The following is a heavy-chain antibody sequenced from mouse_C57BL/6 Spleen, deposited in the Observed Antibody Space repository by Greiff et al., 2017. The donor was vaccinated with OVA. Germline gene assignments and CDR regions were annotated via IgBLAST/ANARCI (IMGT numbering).Heavy chain of an antibody. CDR1: GYTFTSYW. D-gene: IGHD2-1*01. J-gene: IGHJ1*03. Sequence: QVQLQQPGAELVKPGASVKMSCKASGYTFTSYWITWVKQRPGQGLEWIGDIYPGSGSTNYNEKFKSKATLTVDTSSSTAYMQLSSLTSEDSAVYYCARGSYYGNYEYFDVWGTGTTVTVSS. V-gene: IGHV1-55*01. CDR2: IYPGSGST. CDR3: ARGSYYGNYEYFDV.